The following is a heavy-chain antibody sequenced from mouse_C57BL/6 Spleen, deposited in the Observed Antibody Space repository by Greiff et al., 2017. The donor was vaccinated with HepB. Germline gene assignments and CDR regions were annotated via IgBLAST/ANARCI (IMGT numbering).Heavy chain of an antibody. CDR2: ISNGGGST. J-gene: IGHJ4*01. D-gene: IGHD2-4*01. V-gene: IGHV5-12*01. CDR3: ARQGLRRDYYAMDY. Sequence: EVKVEESGGGLVQPGGSLKLSCAASGFTFSDYYMYWVRQTPEKRLEWVAYISNGGGSTYYPDTVKGRFTISRDNATNTLYLQMSRLKSEDTAMYYCARQGLRRDYYAMDYWGQGTSVTVSS. CDR1: GFTFSDYY.